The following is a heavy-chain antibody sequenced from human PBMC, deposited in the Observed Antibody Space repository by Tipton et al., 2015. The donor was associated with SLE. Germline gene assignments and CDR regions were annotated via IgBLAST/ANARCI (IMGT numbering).Heavy chain of an antibody. CDR2: ISYSGST. D-gene: IGHD4-23*01. Sequence: TLSLTCTVSGGSISNYYWSWIRQPPGKGLEWIGYISYSGSTNYNPSLKGRVTVSVDTSKNQFSLRLSSVTAADTAMFYCARQLAGNSFRYFDLWGRGSLVTVSS. V-gene: IGHV4-59*08. CDR1: GGSISNYY. CDR3: ARQLAGNSFRYFDL. J-gene: IGHJ2*01.